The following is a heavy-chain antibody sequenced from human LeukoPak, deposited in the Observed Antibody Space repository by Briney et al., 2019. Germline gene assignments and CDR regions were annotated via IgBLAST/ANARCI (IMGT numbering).Heavy chain of an antibody. D-gene: IGHD3/OR15-3a*01. CDR3: AHTNSWFRFFGH. J-gene: IGHJ4*02. V-gene: IGHV4-39*01. Sequence: SETLSLTCTVSGGSINSTNYYWGWIRQPPGKGLEWIGSIYYSGSTYYNPSLRSRVTISVDTSKNQFSLKLTSVTAADTAVYYCAHTNSWFRFFGHWGQGTLVTVSS. CDR2: IYYSGST. CDR1: GGSINSTNYY.